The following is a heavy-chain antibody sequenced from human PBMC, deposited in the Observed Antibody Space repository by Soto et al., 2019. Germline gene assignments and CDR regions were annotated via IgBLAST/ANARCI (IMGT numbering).Heavy chain of an antibody. CDR2: IRSKTDGGTP. CDR1: GFTFTNAW. J-gene: IGHJ4*02. V-gene: IGHV3-15*07. Sequence: EVQLVESGGGLVKPGGSLRLSCAASGFTFTNAWMNWVRQAPGKGLEWVGRIRSKTDGGTPYYAAPVTGRFTISRDDSKNTLYVQMHSLKTEATAIYYFTTEEGYWGQGTLVTVAS. CDR3: TTEEGY.